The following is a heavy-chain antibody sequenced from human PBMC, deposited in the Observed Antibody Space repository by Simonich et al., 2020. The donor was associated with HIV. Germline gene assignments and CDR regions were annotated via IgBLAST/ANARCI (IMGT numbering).Heavy chain of an antibody. V-gene: IGHV3-30*07. Sequence: QVQLVESGGGVVQPGRSLRLSCAASGFTFSSYAMHWVRQAPGKGLEWVAVISYDGSNKYYADSVKGRFTISRDNSKNTLYLQMYSLRAEDTAVYYCARVGKGSGMGALDVWGKGTTVTVSS. J-gene: IGHJ6*04. CDR3: ARVGKGSGMGALDV. CDR2: ISYDGSNK. CDR1: GFTFSSYA. D-gene: IGHD3-10*01.